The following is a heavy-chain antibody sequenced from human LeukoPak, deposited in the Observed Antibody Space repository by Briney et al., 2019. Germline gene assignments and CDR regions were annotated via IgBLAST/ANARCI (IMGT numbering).Heavy chain of an antibody. V-gene: IGHV4-59*08. CDR1: GGSISSYY. CDR3: ARHVGRAVAGGLFDY. J-gene: IGHJ4*02. D-gene: IGHD6-19*01. Sequence: SETLSLTCTVSGGSISSYYWSWIRQPPGKGLEWIGYIYYSGSTNYNPSLKSRVTISVDTSKNQFFLKLSSVTAADTAVYYGARHVGRAVAGGLFDYWGQGTLVTVSA. CDR2: IYYSGST.